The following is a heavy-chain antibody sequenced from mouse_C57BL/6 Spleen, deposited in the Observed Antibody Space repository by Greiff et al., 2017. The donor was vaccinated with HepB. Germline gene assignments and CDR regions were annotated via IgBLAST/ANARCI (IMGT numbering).Heavy chain of an antibody. CDR2: IDPETGGT. CDR1: GYTFTGYE. CDR3: TRSGTYDPYFDY. D-gene: IGHD4-1*01. V-gene: IGHV1-15*01. Sequence: QVQLQQSGAELVRPGASVTLSCKASGYTFTGYEMHWVKQTPVHGLEWIGAIDPETGGTAYNQKFKGKAILTADKSSSTAYMELRSLTSEDSAVYYCTRSGTYDPYFDYWGQGTTLTVSS. J-gene: IGHJ2*01.